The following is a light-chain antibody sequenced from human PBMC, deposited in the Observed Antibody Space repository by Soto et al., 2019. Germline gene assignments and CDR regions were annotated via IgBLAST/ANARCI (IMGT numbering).Light chain of an antibody. CDR1: QSVSNN. CDR3: QQYNEWPLT. V-gene: IGKV3-15*01. CDR2: HAA. J-gene: IGKJ4*01. Sequence: EMVMTQSPATLSVSPGERATLSCRASQSVSNNVAWYQQKPGQAPRLLIYHAATRATGIPARFSGSGSGTEVTLTISSLQSEDFAVYYCQQYNEWPLTFGGGTKVEIK.